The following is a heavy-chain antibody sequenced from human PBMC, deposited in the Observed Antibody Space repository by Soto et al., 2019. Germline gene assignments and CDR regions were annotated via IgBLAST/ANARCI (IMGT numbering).Heavy chain of an antibody. CDR3: ARVKVTQLWAHGMDV. CDR1: GYTFTSYG. D-gene: IGHD5-18*01. V-gene: IGHV1-18*01. J-gene: IGHJ6*02. Sequence: ASVKVSCKASGYTFTSYGISWVRQAPGQGLEWMGWISAYNGNTNYAQKIQGRVTMTTDTSTSTAYMELRSLRSDDTAVYYCARVKVTQLWAHGMDVWGQGTTVTVSS. CDR2: ISAYNGNT.